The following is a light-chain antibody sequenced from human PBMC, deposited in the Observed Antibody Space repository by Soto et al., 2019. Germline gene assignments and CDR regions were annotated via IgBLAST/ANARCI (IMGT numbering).Light chain of an antibody. V-gene: IGKV3-15*01. Sequence: EIVMTQSPATLSVSPGERATLSFRASQSVSSSLAWYQQKPGQAPRLLIYGASTRATGIPARFSGSGSGTEFTLTISSLQSEDFAVYYCQQHNNWHALTFGGGTKVEI. J-gene: IGKJ4*01. CDR3: QQHNNWHALT. CDR1: QSVSSS. CDR2: GAS.